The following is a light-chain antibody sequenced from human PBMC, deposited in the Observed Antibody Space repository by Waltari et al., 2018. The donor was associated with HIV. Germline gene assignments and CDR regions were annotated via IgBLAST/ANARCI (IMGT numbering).Light chain of an antibody. CDR3: CSYAGSTTHV. Sequence: QSALTQPASASGSPGQSTTVCGTVTSSDVVRYKVVSWYQKHPGKAPKLMIYEVSKRPSGVSNRFSGSKSGNTASLTISGLQAEDEADYYCCSYAGSTTHVFGTGTKVTVL. CDR1: SSDVVRYKV. CDR2: EVS. V-gene: IGLV2-23*02. J-gene: IGLJ1*01.